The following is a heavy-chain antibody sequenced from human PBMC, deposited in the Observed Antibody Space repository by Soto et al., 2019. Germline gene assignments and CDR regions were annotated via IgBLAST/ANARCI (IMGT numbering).Heavy chain of an antibody. CDR3: ARRVLRAANWFDP. Sequence: SVKVSCKASGGTVSTSSFSWLRQAPGQGLEWMGGITPIFGTAIYAQELPGRLTITADESTRTTYMELNRLRAEDTAVYYCARRVLRAANWFDPWGQGTLVTVSS. CDR1: GGTVSTSS. CDR2: ITPIFGTA. J-gene: IGHJ5*02. D-gene: IGHD3-9*01. V-gene: IGHV1-69*13.